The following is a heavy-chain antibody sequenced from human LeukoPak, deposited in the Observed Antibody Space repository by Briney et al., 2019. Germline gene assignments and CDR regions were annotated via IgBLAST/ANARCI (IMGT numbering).Heavy chain of an antibody. V-gene: IGHV1-8*01. CDR2: MNPNSGNT. Sequence: ASVKVSCKASGYTFTSYDINWVRQATGQGLEWMGWMNPNSGNTGYAQKFQGRVTMTRNTSISTAYMELSSLRSEDTAVYYCARACITMVRGVISGWFDPWGQGTLVTVSS. D-gene: IGHD3-10*01. CDR3: ARACITMVRGVISGWFDP. J-gene: IGHJ5*02. CDR1: GYTFTSYD.